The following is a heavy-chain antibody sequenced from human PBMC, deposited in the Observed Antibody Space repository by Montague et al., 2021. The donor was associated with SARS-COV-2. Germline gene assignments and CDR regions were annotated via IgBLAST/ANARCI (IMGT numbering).Heavy chain of an antibody. CDR2: ISYTGRT. CDR3: ARQLPSYCATNKCYPYYFDG. D-gene: IGHD2-8*01. J-gene: IGHJ4*02. Sequence: SETLSLTCTVSGGSLISPDYYWGWIRQSPGTFLEWIGSISYTGRTYSISALRSRVSFSMDTSKNHFSLSLSSVTVADTAVYFCARQLPSYCATNKCYPYYFDGWGQGALVTVSS. V-gene: IGHV4-39*01. CDR1: GGSLISPDYY.